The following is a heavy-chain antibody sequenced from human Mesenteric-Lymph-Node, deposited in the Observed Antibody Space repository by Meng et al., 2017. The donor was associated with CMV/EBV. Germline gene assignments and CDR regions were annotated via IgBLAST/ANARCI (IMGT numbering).Heavy chain of an antibody. J-gene: IGHJ4*02. CDR2: IIPIFGTA. CDR1: GTFSSYA. CDR3: ASYIVVVPAAKFPGDY. D-gene: IGHD2-2*01. V-gene: IGHV1-69*05. Sequence: GTFSSYAISWVRQAPGQGLEWMGGIIPIFGTANYAQKFQGRVNMTRDTSISTAYMELSRLRSDDTAVYYCASYIVVVPAAKFPGDYWGQGTLVTVSS.